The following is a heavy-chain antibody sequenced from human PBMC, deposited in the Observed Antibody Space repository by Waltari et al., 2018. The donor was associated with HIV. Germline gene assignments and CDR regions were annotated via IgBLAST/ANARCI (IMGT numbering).Heavy chain of an antibody. CDR3: ARDRSIVSRHYDNAVSPYFDS. CDR1: ANTFTYNY. D-gene: IGHD3-22*01. J-gene: IGHJ4*02. V-gene: IGHV1-2*02. Sequence: QVQLVQSGAEVRKPGASVRVSCTASANTFTYNYIHWVRPATGQGLEWMGWINPSSGGTKYAQRFQGRVTMTRDTSINTAYMDLSGLTSDDTAVYFCARDRSIVSRHYDNAVSPYFDSWGQGTLVTVSS. CDR2: INPSSGGT.